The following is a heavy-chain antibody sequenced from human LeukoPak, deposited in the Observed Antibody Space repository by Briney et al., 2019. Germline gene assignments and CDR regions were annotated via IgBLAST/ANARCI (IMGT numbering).Heavy chain of an antibody. V-gene: IGHV3-33*01. CDR2: IWYDGSNK. J-gene: IGHJ4*02. CDR3: ARVVPAAWIVDY. CDR1: GFTFSSYG. D-gene: IGHD2-2*01. Sequence: GGSLRLSCAASGFTFSSYGMHWVRQAPGKGLEWVAVIWYDGSNKYYADSVKGRFTISRDNSKNTLYLQMNSLRAEDTAVYYCARVVPAAWIVDYWGQGTLVTVSS.